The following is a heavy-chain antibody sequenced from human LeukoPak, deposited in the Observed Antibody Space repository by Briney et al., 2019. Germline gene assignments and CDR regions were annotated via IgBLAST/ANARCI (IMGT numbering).Heavy chain of an antibody. V-gene: IGHV3-53*01. D-gene: IGHD5-12*01. CDR3: MWISTGGY. CDR1: GFIVSANS. CDR2: IYSGGGT. J-gene: IGHJ4*02. Sequence: PGGSLRLSRAASGFIVSANSVTWVRQAPGKGLEWISVIYSGGGTYYADSVKGRFTISRDNSKNTVYLQMNSLRPEDTAVYYCMWISTGGYWGQGTLVTVSS.